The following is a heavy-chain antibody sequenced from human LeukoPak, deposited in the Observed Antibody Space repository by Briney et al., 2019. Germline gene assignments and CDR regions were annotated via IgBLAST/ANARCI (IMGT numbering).Heavy chain of an antibody. J-gene: IGHJ4*02. D-gene: IGHD4-23*01. V-gene: IGHV5-51*01. Sequence: GESLKISCKGSGYSFTSYWIGWVRQMPGKGLEWMGIIYPGDSDTSYSPSFQGQVTISADTSISTAYLQWSSLKASDTAMYYRARRGVRWSFYYFDYWGQGTLVTVYS. CDR3: ARRGVRWSFYYFDY. CDR1: GYSFTSYW. CDR2: IYPGDSDT.